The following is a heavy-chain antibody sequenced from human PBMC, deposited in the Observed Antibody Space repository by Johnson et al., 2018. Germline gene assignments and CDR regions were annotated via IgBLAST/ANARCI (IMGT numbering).Heavy chain of an antibody. CDR2: IMPIFGTT. D-gene: IGHD1-26*01. Sequence: QVQLVQSGAEAKKPGSSVKVSCKASGGTFSSYAISWVRQAPGQGLEWMGGIMPIFGTTKYAQKFQGRVTITADASTSTAPMELSSLRSEDTAIYYCAREEGGSYGGADYWGQGTLVTVAS. J-gene: IGHJ4*02. CDR1: GGTFSSYA. CDR3: AREEGGSYGGADY. V-gene: IGHV1-69*12.